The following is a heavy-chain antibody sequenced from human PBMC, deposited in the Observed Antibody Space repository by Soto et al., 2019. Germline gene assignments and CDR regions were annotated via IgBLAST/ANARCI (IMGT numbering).Heavy chain of an antibody. CDR1: GGSISTYY. J-gene: IGHJ4*02. CDR3: ARDGSERPATY. Sequence: QVQLQESGPGLVKPSETLSLTCTVSGGSISTYYWIWIRQPPGKGLEWIGVFYNGGTTNYSPSLKSRVTISVDTSKNQFSLTLNSVTAADTAVYYCARDGSERPATYWGQGILVTVSS. D-gene: IGHD3-10*01. V-gene: IGHV4-59*01. CDR2: FYNGGTT.